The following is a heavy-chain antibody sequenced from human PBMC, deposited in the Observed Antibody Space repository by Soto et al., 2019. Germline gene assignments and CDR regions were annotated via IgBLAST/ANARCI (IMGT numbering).Heavy chain of an antibody. Sequence: ASVKVSCKASGSSIATYGFSWVRQAPGQGLECVGWISAHNGDTHYSQKFQGRVTLTTDTSTNTGYMELRSLTSADTAVYFCARQPRGPGYGERGLYFDHRGQGTLVTVSS. CDR3: ARQPRGPGYGERGLYFDH. V-gene: IGHV1-18*04. CDR2: ISAHNGDT. D-gene: IGHD3-16*01. CDR1: GSSIATYG. J-gene: IGHJ4*02.